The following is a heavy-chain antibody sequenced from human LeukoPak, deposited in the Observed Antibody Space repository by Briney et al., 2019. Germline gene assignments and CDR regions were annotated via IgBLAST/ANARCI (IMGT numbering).Heavy chain of an antibody. V-gene: IGHV3-30-3*01. CDR3: AEDTYYYNSGIYN. CDR2: ISYDGSSK. J-gene: IGHJ4*02. Sequence: GGSLRLSCAASGFAFNTYAMHWVRQAPGKGLEWVAVISYDGSSKYYADSVKGRSTISRDNSKNALYLQMNSLRPEDTALYYCAEDTYYYNSGIYNWGQGTLVTVSS. CDR1: GFAFNTYA. D-gene: IGHD3-10*01.